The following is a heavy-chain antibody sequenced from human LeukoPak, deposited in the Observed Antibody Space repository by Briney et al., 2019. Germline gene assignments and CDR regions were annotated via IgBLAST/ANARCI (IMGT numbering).Heavy chain of an antibody. CDR3: ARALGNNFDTSGPYSFDS. CDR2: ISAYNGNT. V-gene: IGHV1-18*01. J-gene: IGHJ4*02. CDR1: GYTFTSYG. Sequence: ASVKLSCNASGYTFTSYGISWVRQAPGQGLEWMGWISAYNGNTNYAQKLQGRVTMTTDTSTSTAYMELRSLRSDDAAVYYCARALGNNFDTSGPYSFDSWGQGTLVTVSS. D-gene: IGHD3-22*01.